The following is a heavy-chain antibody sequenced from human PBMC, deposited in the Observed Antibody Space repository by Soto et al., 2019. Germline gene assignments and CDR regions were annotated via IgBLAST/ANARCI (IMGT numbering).Heavy chain of an antibody. V-gene: IGHV4-31*03. CDR3: ARGRPNYYDSSGYSLKFDY. D-gene: IGHD3-22*01. CDR1: GGSISSGGYY. Sequence: PSETLSLTCTVSGGSISSGGYYWSWIRQHPGKGLEWIGYIYYSGSTYYNPSLKSRVTISVDTSKNQFSLKLSSVTAADTAVYYCARGRPNYYDSSGYSLKFDYWGQGTLVTAPQ. CDR2: IYYSGST. J-gene: IGHJ4*02.